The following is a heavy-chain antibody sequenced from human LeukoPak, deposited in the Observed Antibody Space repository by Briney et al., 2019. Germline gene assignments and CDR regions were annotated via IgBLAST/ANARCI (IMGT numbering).Heavy chain of an antibody. Sequence: SVKVSCKASGGTFSSYAISWVRQGPGQGLEWMGGIIPIFGTANYAQKFQGRVTITADESTSTAYMELSSLRSEDTAVYYCASRLSSSWHNWFDPWGKGTLVIVSS. CDR3: ASRLSSSWHNWFDP. J-gene: IGHJ5*02. CDR2: IIPIFGTA. D-gene: IGHD6-13*01. V-gene: IGHV1-69*13. CDR1: GGTFSSYA.